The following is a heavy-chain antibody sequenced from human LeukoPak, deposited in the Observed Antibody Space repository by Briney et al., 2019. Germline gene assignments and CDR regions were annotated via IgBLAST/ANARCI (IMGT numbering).Heavy chain of an antibody. CDR2: MNPNSGNT. CDR3: SSSSPPWDYFDY. CDR1: GYTFTSYD. D-gene: IGHD6-13*01. Sequence: GASVKVSCKASGYTFTSYDINWVRQATGQGLEWMGWMNPNSGNTGYAQKFQGRVTMTRNTSISTAYMELSSLRSEDTAVYYCSSSSPPWDYFDYWGQGTLVTVSS. V-gene: IGHV1-8*01. J-gene: IGHJ4*02.